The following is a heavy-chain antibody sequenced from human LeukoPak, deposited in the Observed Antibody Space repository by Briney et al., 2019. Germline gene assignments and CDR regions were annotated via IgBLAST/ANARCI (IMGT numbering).Heavy chain of an antibody. D-gene: IGHD3-10*01. J-gene: IGHJ4*02. Sequence: SETLSLTCTVSVGSISSGGYYWSWIRQHPGKGLEWIGYIYYSGSTYYNPSLKSRVTISVDTSKNQFSLKLSSVTAADTAVYYCARDKPYGSGSYIDYWGQGTLVTVSS. CDR1: VGSISSGGYY. CDR3: ARDKPYGSGSYIDY. V-gene: IGHV4-31*03. CDR2: IYYSGST.